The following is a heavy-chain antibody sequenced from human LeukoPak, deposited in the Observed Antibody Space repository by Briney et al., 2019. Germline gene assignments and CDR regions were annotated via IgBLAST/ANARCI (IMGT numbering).Heavy chain of an antibody. V-gene: IGHV3-23*01. CDR1: GFTFSSYA. CDR3: AKTTTGYSSGRYPGWPADY. D-gene: IGHD6-19*01. CDR2: IFGSGGSA. J-gene: IGHJ4*02. Sequence: GGSLRLSCAASGFTFSSYAMYWVRQAPGKGLEWVSGIFGSGGSAHYADSVKGWFTISRDTSKNTVYLQMNSLRAEDTAVYYCAKTTTGYSSGRYPGWPADYWGQGTLVTVSS.